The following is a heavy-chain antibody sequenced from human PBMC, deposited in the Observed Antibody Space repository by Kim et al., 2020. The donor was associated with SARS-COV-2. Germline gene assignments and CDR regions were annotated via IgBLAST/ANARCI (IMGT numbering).Heavy chain of an antibody. Sequence: GGSLRLSCAASGFTFSSYGMHWVRQAPGKGLEWVAVISYDGSNKYYADSVKGRFTISRDNSKNTLYLQMNSLRAEDTAVYYCAKEATLLGIAAAGATAYYFDYWGQGTLVTVSS. J-gene: IGHJ4*02. CDR3: AKEATLLGIAAAGATAYYFDY. CDR2: ISYDGSNK. V-gene: IGHV3-30*18. CDR1: GFTFSSYG. D-gene: IGHD6-13*01.